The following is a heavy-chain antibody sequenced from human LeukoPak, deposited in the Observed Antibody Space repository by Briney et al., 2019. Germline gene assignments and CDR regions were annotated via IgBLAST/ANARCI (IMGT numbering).Heavy chain of an antibody. CDR1: GYTFTSCA. V-gene: IGHV1-18*01. D-gene: IGHD5-12*01. CDR3: ARDTRALIVATMGLFDY. Sequence: ASVKVSCKASGYTFTSCAMNWVRQAPGQGLEWMGWINPNSGDTKYAQKFQGRVTMTTDTSTSTAYMELRSLRSDDTAVYYCARDTRALIVATMGLFDYWGQGTLVTVSS. CDR2: INPNSGDT. J-gene: IGHJ4*02.